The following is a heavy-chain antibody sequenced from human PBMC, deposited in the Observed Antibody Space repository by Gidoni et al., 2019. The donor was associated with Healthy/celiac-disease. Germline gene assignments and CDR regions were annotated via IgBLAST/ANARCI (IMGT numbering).Heavy chain of an antibody. V-gene: IGHV3-23*01. Sequence: EVQLLESGGGWVQPGGYLRLSCAASGFTFGSYAMSWVRQAPGKGLEWVSAISGSGGSTYYADSVKGRFTISRDNSKNTLYLQMNSLRAEDTAVYYCAKAVESSGWDGAFDIWGQGTMVTVSS. J-gene: IGHJ3*02. CDR3: AKAVESSGWDGAFDI. D-gene: IGHD6-19*01. CDR2: ISGSGGST. CDR1: GFTFGSYA.